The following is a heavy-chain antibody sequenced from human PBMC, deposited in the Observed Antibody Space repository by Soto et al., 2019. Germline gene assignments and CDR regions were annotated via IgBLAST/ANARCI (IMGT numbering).Heavy chain of an antibody. CDR1: GFTFSSYA. V-gene: IGHV3-23*01. CDR2: ISGSGGST. Sequence: PGGSLRLSCAASGFTFSSYAMSWVRQAPGKGLEWVSAISGSGGSTYYADSVKGRFTISRDNSKNTLYLQMNSLRAEDTAVYYFARTVGYDFWSGYSPIFDYWGQGTLVTVSS. J-gene: IGHJ4*02. CDR3: ARTVGYDFWSGYSPIFDY. D-gene: IGHD3-3*01.